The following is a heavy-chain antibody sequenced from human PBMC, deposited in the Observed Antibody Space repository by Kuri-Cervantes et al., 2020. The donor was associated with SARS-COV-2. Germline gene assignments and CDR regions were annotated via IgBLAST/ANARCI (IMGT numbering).Heavy chain of an antibody. V-gene: IGHV3-23*01. D-gene: IGHD2/OR15-2a*01. CDR3: AKGNPRAVDY. Sequence: GESLKISCAASGFTFSSYAMHWVRQAPGKGLEWVSAISGSGGSTYYADSVKGRFTISRDNSKNTLYLQMNSLRAEDTAVYYCAKGNPRAVDYWGQGTLVTVSS. CDR2: ISGSGGST. CDR1: GFTFSSYA. J-gene: IGHJ4*02.